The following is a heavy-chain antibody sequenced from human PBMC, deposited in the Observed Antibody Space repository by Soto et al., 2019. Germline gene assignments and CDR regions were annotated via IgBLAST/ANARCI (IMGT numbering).Heavy chain of an antibody. CDR1: GGSISSSSYY. D-gene: IGHD3-22*01. V-gene: IGHV4-39*01. Sequence: SETLSLTGTVSGGSISSSSYYWGWIRQPPGKGLEWIGSIYYSGSTYYNPSLKSRVTISVDTSKNQFSLKLSSVTAADTAVYYCACFIVVVITDYYGMDVWRQATPVSVSS. CDR2: IYYSGST. J-gene: IGHJ6*02. CDR3: ACFIVVVITDYYGMDV.